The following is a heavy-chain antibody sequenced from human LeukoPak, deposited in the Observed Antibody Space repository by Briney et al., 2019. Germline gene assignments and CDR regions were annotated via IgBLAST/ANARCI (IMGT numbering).Heavy chain of an antibody. J-gene: IGHJ6*02. CDR1: GGTFSSYA. CDR3: ARGYSYGTNYYYYGMDV. CDR2: IIPILGIA. D-gene: IGHD5-18*01. V-gene: IGHV1-69*04. Sequence: SVKVSCKASGGTFSSYAISWVRQAPGQGLEWMGRIIPILGIANYAQKFQGRVTITADKSTSTAYMELSSLRSEDTAVYYCARGYSYGTNYYYYGMDVWGQGTTATVSS.